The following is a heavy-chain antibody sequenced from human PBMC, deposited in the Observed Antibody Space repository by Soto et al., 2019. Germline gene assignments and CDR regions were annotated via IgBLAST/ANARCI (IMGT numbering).Heavy chain of an antibody. CDR1: GVSLSGYY. D-gene: IGHD3-16*01. V-gene: IGHV4-34*01. CDR3: AGGRDGGAAD. Sequence: QVQLQQWGAGPLKPSETLSLTCAVYGVSLSGYYWSWIRQPPGKGLEWIGEIDNSGKTNYSPSLTRGVTIAADTSKNQFSLTGTSLAAADTAVYYCAGGRDGGAADWGQGTRVTVSS. CDR2: IDNSGKT. J-gene: IGHJ4*02.